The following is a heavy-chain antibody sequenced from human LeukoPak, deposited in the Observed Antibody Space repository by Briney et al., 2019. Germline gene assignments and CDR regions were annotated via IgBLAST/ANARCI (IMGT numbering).Heavy chain of an antibody. CDR1: GYTFTGYY. CDR3: ARSYGGNSEMDY. J-gene: IGHJ4*02. Sequence: ASVKVSCKASGYTFTGYYMHWVRQAPGQGLEWMGGIIPIFGTANYAQKFQGRVTITADESTSTAYMELSSLRSEDTAVYYCARSYGGNSEMDYWGQGTLVTVSS. V-gene: IGHV1-69*13. D-gene: IGHD4-23*01. CDR2: IIPIFGTA.